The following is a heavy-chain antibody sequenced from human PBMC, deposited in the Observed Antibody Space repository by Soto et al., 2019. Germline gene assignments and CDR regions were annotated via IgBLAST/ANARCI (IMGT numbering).Heavy chain of an antibody. Sequence: QVHLVEAGGGVVQPGRSLRLSCAASGFNVNDYAMHWVRQAPGKGLEWVAVISYDGSKRYYADSVKGRFTISRDNSKNTLFLQMNSLRSDDTAVYYCAKDSGSSGWRGYYFDYWGQGTLVTVSS. J-gene: IGHJ4*02. D-gene: IGHD6-19*01. CDR2: ISYDGSKR. CDR1: GFNVNDYA. V-gene: IGHV3-30-3*01. CDR3: AKDSGSSGWRGYYFDY.